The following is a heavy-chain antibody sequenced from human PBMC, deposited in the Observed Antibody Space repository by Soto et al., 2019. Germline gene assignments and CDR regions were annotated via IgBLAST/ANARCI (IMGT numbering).Heavy chain of an antibody. J-gene: IGHJ4*02. CDR2: IIPIFGTA. Sequence: SVKVSCKASGGTFSSYAISWVRQAPGQGLEWMGGIIPIFGTANYAQKFQGRVTITADESTSTAYMELSSLRSEDTAVYYCARDEGRDGYKGFDYWGQGTLVTVSS. CDR1: GGTFSSYA. V-gene: IGHV1-69*13. D-gene: IGHD5-12*01. CDR3: ARDEGRDGYKGFDY.